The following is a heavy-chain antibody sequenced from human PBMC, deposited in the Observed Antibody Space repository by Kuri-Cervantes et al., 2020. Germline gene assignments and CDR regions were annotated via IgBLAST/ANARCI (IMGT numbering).Heavy chain of an antibody. CDR3: ARFYGSSWFGLD. J-gene: IGHJ4*02. CDR1: GFTFSSYG. CDR2: IWYDGSNK. V-gene: IGHV3-33*01. Sequence: GGSLRLSCAASGFTFSSYGMHWVRQAPGKGLEWVAVIWYDGSNKYYADSVKGRFTISRDNSRNTLYLQMKSLRAEDTAVYFCARFYGSSWFGLDWGQGTLVTVSS. D-gene: IGHD6-13*01.